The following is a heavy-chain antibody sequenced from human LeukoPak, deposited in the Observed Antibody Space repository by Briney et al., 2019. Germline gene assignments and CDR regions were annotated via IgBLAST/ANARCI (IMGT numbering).Heavy chain of an antibody. CDR2: IDSSSSHI. CDR3: ARKEGTMVRGVPKNTHYYYYGMDV. D-gene: IGHD3-10*01. CDR1: GFPFSIHS. Sequence: PGGALRLSCAASGFPFSIHSMSWVRQAPGKGLEWVSSIDSSSSHIYYADSMKGRFTISRDNAKSSLSLQMNSLRAEDTAVYYCARKEGTMVRGVPKNTHYYYYGMDVWGQGTTVTVSS. J-gene: IGHJ6*02. V-gene: IGHV3-21*01.